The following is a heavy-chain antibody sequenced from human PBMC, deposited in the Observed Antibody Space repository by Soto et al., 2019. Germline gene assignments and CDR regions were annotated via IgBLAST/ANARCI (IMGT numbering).Heavy chain of an antibody. D-gene: IGHD2-21*02. CDR3: ARAPWGGDSYGMDV. Sequence: EVQLVESGGGLVKPGGSLRLSCAASGFTFSSYSMNWVRQAPGKGLEWVSSIRSSSSYIYYADSVKGRFTISRDNAKNSLYLQMNSLRAEDTAVYYCARAPWGGDSYGMDVWGQGTTVTVSS. CDR1: GFTFSSYS. J-gene: IGHJ6*02. CDR2: IRSSSSYI. V-gene: IGHV3-21*01.